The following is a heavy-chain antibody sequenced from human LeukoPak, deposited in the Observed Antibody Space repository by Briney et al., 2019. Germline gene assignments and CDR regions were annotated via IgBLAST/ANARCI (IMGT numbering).Heavy chain of an antibody. V-gene: IGHV4-39*01. CDR3: ARSSGYYYGSGSYRY. CDR2: IYYSGAI. J-gene: IGHJ4*02. Sequence: PSETLSLTCTVSGGSISGSDYYWGWIRQSPGMGLEWIGSIYYSGAIYSSPSLRSRVTMSVDRPKNQFSLKLSSVTAADTAVYYCARSSGYYYGSGSYRYWGQGTLVTVSS. CDR1: GGSISGSDYY. D-gene: IGHD3-10*01.